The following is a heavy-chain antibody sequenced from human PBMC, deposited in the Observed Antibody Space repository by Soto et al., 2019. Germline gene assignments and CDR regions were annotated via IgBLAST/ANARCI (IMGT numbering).Heavy chain of an antibody. D-gene: IGHD1-26*01. CDR2: VYNTGGT. CDR1: SGPSSSHN. J-gene: IGHJ6*02. CDR3: VRQGIGSLHGLVDV. V-gene: IGHV4-59*08. Sequence: QVQLQQSGPGLVKPSETLSLTCTVSSGPSSSHNWGWIRQSPGRGLEWIGYVYNTGGTSYNPSLKRRVTISAATSANHTSLTLSFVTAADPAIYYCVRQGIGSLHGLVDVWGQGTTVSVSS.